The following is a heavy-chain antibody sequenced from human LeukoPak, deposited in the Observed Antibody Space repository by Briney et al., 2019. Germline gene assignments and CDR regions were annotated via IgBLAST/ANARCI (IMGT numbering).Heavy chain of an antibody. V-gene: IGHV3-23*01. CDR3: AKLRYFDWLFEGNWFDP. J-gene: IGHJ5*02. CDR2: ISGSGGST. Sequence: RGSLRLSCAASGFTFSSYAMSWVRQAPGKGLEWVSAISGSGGSTYYADSVKGRFTISRDNSKNTLYLQMNSLRAEDTAVYYCAKLRYFDWLFEGNWFDPWGQGTLVTVSS. CDR1: GFTFSSYA. D-gene: IGHD3-9*01.